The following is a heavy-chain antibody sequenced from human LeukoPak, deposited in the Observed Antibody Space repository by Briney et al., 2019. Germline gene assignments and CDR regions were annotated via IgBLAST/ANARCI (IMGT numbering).Heavy chain of an antibody. Sequence: KPSETLSLTCAVYGGSFSGYYWSWIRQPPGKGLEWIGEINHSGSTNYNPSLKSRVTISVDTSKNQFSLKLSSVTAADTAVYYCAREYEWELDYYGMDVWGQGTTVTVSS. D-gene: IGHD1-26*01. V-gene: IGHV4-34*01. CDR3: AREYEWELDYYGMDV. CDR1: GGSFSGYY. CDR2: INHSGST. J-gene: IGHJ6*02.